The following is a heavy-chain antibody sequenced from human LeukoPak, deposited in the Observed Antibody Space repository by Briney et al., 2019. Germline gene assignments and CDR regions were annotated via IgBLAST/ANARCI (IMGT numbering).Heavy chain of an antibody. V-gene: IGHV4-59*01. J-gene: IGHJ6*03. CDR3: ARVLYGDARRVYYYYYMDV. CDR1: GGSISSYY. CDR2: IYYSGST. Sequence: PSETLSLTCTVSGGSISSYYWIWIRQPPGKGLEWIGYIYYSGSTNYNPSLKSRVTISVDTSKNQFSLKLSSVTAADTAVYYCARVLYGDARRVYYYYYMDVWGKGTTVTVSS. D-gene: IGHD4-17*01.